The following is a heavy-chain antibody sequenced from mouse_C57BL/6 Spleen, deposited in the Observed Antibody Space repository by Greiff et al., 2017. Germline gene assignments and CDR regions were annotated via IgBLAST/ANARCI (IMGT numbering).Heavy chain of an antibody. J-gene: IGHJ2*01. CDR1: GYTFTSYW. CDR2: IHPNSGST. D-gene: IGHD1-1*02. CDR3: ARGSSSSGSYGFDY. Sequence: QVQLQQPGAELVKPGASVKLSCKASGYTFTSYWMHWVKQRPGQGLEWIGMIHPNSGSTNYNEKFKSKATLTVDKSSSTAYMQLSSLTSEDSAVXYGARGSSSSGSYGFDYWGQGTTLTVSS. V-gene: IGHV1-64*01.